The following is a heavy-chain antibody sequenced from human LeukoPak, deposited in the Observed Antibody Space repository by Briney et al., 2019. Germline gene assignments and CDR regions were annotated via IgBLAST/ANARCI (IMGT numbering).Heavy chain of an antibody. CDR1: GYTFTSYA. CDR3: AREGTVTSDYYYYGMDV. J-gene: IGHJ6*02. CDR2: IIPIFGTA. Sequence: SVKVSCKASGYTFTSYAISWVRQAPGQGLEWMGGIIPIFGTANYAQKFQGRVTITADESTSTAYMELSSLGSEDTAVYYCAREGTVTSDYYYYGMDVWGQGTTVTVSS. V-gene: IGHV1-69*13. D-gene: IGHD4-17*01.